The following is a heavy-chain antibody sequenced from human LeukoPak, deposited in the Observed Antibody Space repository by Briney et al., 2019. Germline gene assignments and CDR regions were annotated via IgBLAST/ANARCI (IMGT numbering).Heavy chain of an antibody. CDR1: GFSFENYA. CDR3: ARDVAVAGQRYYFDY. CDR2: ISAYGTNT. Sequence: GGSLRLSCAASGFSFENYAMNWVRQAPGKGLEWVSGISAYGTNTYYADSVKGRLTISRDTSNNTLFLQMNSLRAEDTAIYYCARDVAVAGQRYYFDYWGQGTLVTASS. V-gene: IGHV3-23*01. D-gene: IGHD6-19*01. J-gene: IGHJ4*02.